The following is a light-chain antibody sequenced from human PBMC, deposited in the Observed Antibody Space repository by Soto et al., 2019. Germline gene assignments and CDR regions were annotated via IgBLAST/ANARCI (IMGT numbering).Light chain of an antibody. CDR3: ATWDSILNAVV. Sequence: QSALTQPASVSGSPGQSITISCTGSSSDVGGYHYVSWYQQYPGEAPKLVISEVSNRPSGVSNRFSGSKSGNTASLTISGLQAEDEADYFCATWDSILNAVVFGGGTKLTVL. V-gene: IGLV2-14*01. CDR1: SSDVGGYHY. J-gene: IGLJ2*01. CDR2: EVS.